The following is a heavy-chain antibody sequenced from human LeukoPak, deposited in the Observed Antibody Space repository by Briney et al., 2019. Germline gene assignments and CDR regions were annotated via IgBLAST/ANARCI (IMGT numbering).Heavy chain of an antibody. CDR2: IYSGGST. Sequence: GGSLRLSCAASGFTFSNYGMHWVRQAPGKGLEWVSVIYSGGSTYYADSVKGRFTISRDNSKNTLYLQMNSLRPEDTAVYYCAKRGAEVGATVAPGDYWGQGTLVTVSS. J-gene: IGHJ4*02. CDR1: GFTFSNYG. D-gene: IGHD1-26*01. CDR3: AKRGAEVGATVAPGDY. V-gene: IGHV3-NL1*01.